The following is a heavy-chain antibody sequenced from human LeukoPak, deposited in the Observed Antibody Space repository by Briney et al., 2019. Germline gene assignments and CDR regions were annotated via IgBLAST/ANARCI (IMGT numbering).Heavy chain of an antibody. CDR2: IILNSGSI. D-gene: IGHD5-12*01. J-gene: IGHJ6*02. CDR3: AKDRIVATPDYYYYGMDV. V-gene: IGHV3-9*01. CDR1: GFTFDDYA. Sequence: GGSLRLSCAASGFTFDDYAMHWVRQAPGKGLEWVSGIILNSGSIGYADSVKGRFTISRDNAKNSLYLQMNSLRAEDTALYYCAKDRIVATPDYYYYGMDVWGQGTTVTASS.